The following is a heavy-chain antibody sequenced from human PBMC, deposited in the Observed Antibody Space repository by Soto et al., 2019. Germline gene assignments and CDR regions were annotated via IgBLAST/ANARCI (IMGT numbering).Heavy chain of an antibody. CDR2: INHSGST. J-gene: IGHJ5*02. CDR1: GGSFSGYY. Sequence: SETLSLTCAVYGGSFSGYYWSWIRQPPGKGLEWIGEINHSGSTNYNPSLKSRATISVDTSKNQFSLKLSSVTAADTAVYYCARRDIVVVPAAMPNWFDPWGQGTLVTVSS. CDR3: ARRDIVVVPAAMPNWFDP. V-gene: IGHV4-34*01. D-gene: IGHD2-2*01.